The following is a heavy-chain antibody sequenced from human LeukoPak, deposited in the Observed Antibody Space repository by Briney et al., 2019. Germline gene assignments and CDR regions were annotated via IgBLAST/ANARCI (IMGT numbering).Heavy chain of an antibody. CDR2: VSSDTATT. CDR1: GFTFTSYS. Sequence: GGSLRLSCAASGFTFTSYSMNWGRQAPGKGLEWVAYVSSDTATTYYGDSVKGRFTISRDNAKNSLYLQMNSLRTEDTAIYYCAQSFDNWGQGTLVTASS. V-gene: IGHV3-48*04. CDR3: AQSFDN. J-gene: IGHJ4*02.